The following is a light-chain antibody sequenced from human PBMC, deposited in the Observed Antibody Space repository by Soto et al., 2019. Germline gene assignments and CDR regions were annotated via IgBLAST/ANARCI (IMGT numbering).Light chain of an antibody. CDR2: GAS. V-gene: IGKV3-15*01. J-gene: IGKJ2*01. CDR1: QSVSNN. CDR3: HQYNNWPVYT. Sequence: ETVMTQSPATLSVSPGERVTLSCRASQSVSNNLGWYQQKPGQAPRLLIYGASTRATGIPGRFSGSGSGTEFNLNISSLQSEDFAVYSCHQYNNWPVYTIGQGTKLEI.